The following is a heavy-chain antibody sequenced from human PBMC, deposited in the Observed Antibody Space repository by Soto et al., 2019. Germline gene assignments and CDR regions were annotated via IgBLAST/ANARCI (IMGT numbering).Heavy chain of an antibody. CDR2: IRSKTDGGKT. V-gene: IGHV3-15*01. CDR3: TTDPTVIAHDY. CDR1: GFTFSYAW. J-gene: IGHJ4*02. Sequence: GGSLRLSCAASGFTFSYAWMSWVRQAPGKGLEWLGRIRSKTDGGKTDYAAPVKGRFTSSRDDSKNTLYLQMSSLKTEDTAVYYWTTDPTVIAHDYWGQGTLVTVSS. D-gene: IGHD3-10*01.